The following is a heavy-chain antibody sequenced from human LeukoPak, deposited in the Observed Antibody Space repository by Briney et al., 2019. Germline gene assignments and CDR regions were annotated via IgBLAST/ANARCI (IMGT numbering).Heavy chain of an antibody. J-gene: IGHJ4*02. V-gene: IGHV3-30-3*01. CDR3: ARGISSGIVVTAIAY. D-gene: IGHD2-21*02. CDR1: GFTFSSYA. CDR2: ISDGGSDK. Sequence: GGSLRLSCAASGFTFSSYAMHWVRQAPDKGLEWMAVISDGGSDKYYADSVRGRITISRDNSENTLSLQMSSLRAEDTAVYYCARGISSGIVVTAIAYWGQGTLVTVSS.